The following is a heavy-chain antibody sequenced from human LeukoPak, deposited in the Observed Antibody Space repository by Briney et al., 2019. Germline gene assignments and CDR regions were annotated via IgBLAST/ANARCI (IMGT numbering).Heavy chain of an antibody. CDR3: ARSYSGYDSDYFDY. D-gene: IGHD5-12*01. Sequence: AGRSLRLSCAASGFTFSSYAMHWVRQAPGKGLEWVAVIAYNGSNKYYADSVKGRFTISRDNTTNTLYLQMNSQRAEDTAVYYCARSYSGYDSDYFDYWGQGTLVTVSS. CDR2: IAYNGSNK. J-gene: IGHJ4*02. CDR1: GFTFSSYA. V-gene: IGHV3-30*04.